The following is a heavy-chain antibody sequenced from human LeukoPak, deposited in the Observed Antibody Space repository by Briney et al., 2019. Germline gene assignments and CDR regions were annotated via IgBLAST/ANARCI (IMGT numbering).Heavy chain of an antibody. Sequence: SETLSLTFSVSGVSITSGSYYWGWIRQSAGKGLEWIGRVHSSGDIYHNAAFRSRAAVSGDASKNQFSLQLNSVTAADTAVYYCARGASPKDAVFFDYWGQGALITVSS. CDR3: ARGASPKDAVFFDY. V-gene: IGHV4-61*02. CDR1: GVSITSGSYY. J-gene: IGHJ4*02. D-gene: IGHD3-16*01. CDR2: VHSSGDI.